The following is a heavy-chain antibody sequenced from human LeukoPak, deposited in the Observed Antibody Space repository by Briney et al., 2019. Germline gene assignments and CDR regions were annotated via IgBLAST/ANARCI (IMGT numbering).Heavy chain of an antibody. Sequence: KPSETLSLTCTVSGGSISSSSYYWGWIRQPPGKGLEWIGSIYYSGSTYYNPSLKSRVTISVDTSKNQFSLKLSSVTAADTAVYYCARQRVGSGSYWYFDYWGQGTLVTVSS. CDR1: GGSISSSSYY. J-gene: IGHJ4*02. CDR2: IYYSGST. D-gene: IGHD3-10*01. CDR3: ARQRVGSGSYWYFDY. V-gene: IGHV4-39*01.